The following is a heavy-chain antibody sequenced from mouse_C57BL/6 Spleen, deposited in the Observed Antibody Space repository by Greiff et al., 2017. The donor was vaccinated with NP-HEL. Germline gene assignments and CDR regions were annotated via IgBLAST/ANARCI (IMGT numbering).Heavy chain of an antibody. Sequence: VQLKESGAELVRPGASVKLSCKASGYTFTDYYINWVKQRPGQGLEWIARIYPGSGNTYYNEKFKGKATLPAEKSFSTAYMPLSSLTYEDSAGYFCADGFEGYFDVWGTGTTVTVSS. D-gene: IGHD2-3*01. CDR1: GYTFTDYY. J-gene: IGHJ1*03. CDR2: IYPGSGNT. CDR3: ADGFEGYFDV. V-gene: IGHV1-76*01.